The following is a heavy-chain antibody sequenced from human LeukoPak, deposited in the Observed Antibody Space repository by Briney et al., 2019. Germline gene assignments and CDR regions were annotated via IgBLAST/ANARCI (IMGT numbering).Heavy chain of an antibody. V-gene: IGHV4-59*08. CDR1: GGSISSYY. J-gene: IGHJ4*02. D-gene: IGHD6-13*01. CDR3: ARRSSSWYGSEY. Sequence: SETLSLTCTVSGGSISSYYWSWIRQPPGKGLKWIGYIYYSGSTNYNPSLKSRVTISVDTSKNQFSLKLSSVTAADTAVYYCARRSSSWYGSEYWGQGTLVTVSS. CDR2: IYYSGST.